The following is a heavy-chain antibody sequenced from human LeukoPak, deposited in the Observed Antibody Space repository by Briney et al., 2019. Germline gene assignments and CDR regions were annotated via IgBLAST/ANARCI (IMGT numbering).Heavy chain of an antibody. V-gene: IGHV1-8*01. D-gene: IGHD2/OR15-2a*01. CDR3: ARVPNSYYYYYYGMDV. Sequence: ASVKVSCKASGYAFTSYEINWGRQATGQGLEWMGWMNPNSGNTGYAQKFQGRVTMTRNTSISTAYMELSSLRSEDTAVYYCARVPNSYYYYYYGMDVWGQGTTVTVSS. CDR1: GYAFTSYE. J-gene: IGHJ6*02. CDR2: MNPNSGNT.